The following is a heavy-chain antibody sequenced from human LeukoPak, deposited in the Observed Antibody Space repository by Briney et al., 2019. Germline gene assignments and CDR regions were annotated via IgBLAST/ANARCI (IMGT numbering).Heavy chain of an antibody. V-gene: IGHV3-30*18. Sequence: GGSLRLSCAASGYTFISYGMHWVRQAPGKGLEWVAVISYDGSNKYYADSVKGRFTISRDTSKNTLYLQMNSLRAEDTAVYYCAKLCSTSCYGSGSLIDYWGQGTLVTVSS. CDR1: GYTFISYG. D-gene: IGHD2-2*01. CDR3: AKLCSTSCYGSGSLIDY. J-gene: IGHJ4*02. CDR2: ISYDGSNK.